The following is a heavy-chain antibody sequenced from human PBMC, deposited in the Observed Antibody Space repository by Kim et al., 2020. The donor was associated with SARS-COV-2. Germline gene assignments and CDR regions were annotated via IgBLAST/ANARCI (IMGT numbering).Heavy chain of an antibody. Sequence: ASVKVSCKASGYTFTSYAMHWVRQAPGQRLEWMGWINAGNGNTKYSQKFQGRVTITRDTSASTAYMELSSLRSEDTAVYYCARGPYYYGSGSPSPSYNWFDPWGQGTLVTVSS. CDR1: GYTFTSYA. D-gene: IGHD3-10*01. V-gene: IGHV1-3*01. CDR3: ARGPYYYGSGSPSPSYNWFDP. J-gene: IGHJ5*02. CDR2: INAGNGNT.